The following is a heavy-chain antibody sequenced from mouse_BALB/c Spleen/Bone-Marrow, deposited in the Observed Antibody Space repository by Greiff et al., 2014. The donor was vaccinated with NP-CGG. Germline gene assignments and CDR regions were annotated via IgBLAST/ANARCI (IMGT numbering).Heavy chain of an antibody. D-gene: IGHD1-1*01. J-gene: IGHJ4*01. V-gene: IGHV5-17*02. Sequence: VQLQQSGGGLVQPGGSRKLSCAASGFTFSSFGIHWVRQAPEKGLEWVAYISSDSSTIYCADTVKGRFTISRDNPKNTLFLQMTSLRSEDTAMYYCARSNYVGYYAMDYWGQGTSVTVSS. CDR1: GFTFSSFG. CDR2: ISSDSSTI. CDR3: ARSNYVGYYAMDY.